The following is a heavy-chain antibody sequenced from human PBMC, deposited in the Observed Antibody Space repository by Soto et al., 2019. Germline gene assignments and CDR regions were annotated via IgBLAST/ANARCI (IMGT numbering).Heavy chain of an antibody. J-gene: IGHJ5*02. CDR2: LYYSGST. Sequence: SETLSLTCTVSGGSISSYYWSWIRQPPWKGLEWIGYLYYSGSTNYNPSLQSRVTISVDTSTNQFSLNLSSVTAADTAVYYCAREQYDSSGYYWFDPWGQGTMVTVSS. CDR3: AREQYDSSGYYWFDP. V-gene: IGHV4-59*01. D-gene: IGHD3-22*01. CDR1: GGSISSYY.